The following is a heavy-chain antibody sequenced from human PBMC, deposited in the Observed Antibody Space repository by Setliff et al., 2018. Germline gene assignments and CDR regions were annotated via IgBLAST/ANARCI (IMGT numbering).Heavy chain of an antibody. CDR3: AGKSRNIVVVAADVIYYYYYYMDV. V-gene: IGHV4-61*02. CDR1: GGSISSGSYY. Sequence: ASETLSLTCTVSGGSISSGSYYWSWIRQPAGKGLEWIGGIYTSGSTNYNPSLKSRVTISVAMSKNQFILKLKSVTAADTAVEYCAGKSRNIVVVAADVIYYYYYYMDVWGKGTTVTVSS. CDR2: IYTSGST. D-gene: IGHD2-2*01. J-gene: IGHJ6*03.